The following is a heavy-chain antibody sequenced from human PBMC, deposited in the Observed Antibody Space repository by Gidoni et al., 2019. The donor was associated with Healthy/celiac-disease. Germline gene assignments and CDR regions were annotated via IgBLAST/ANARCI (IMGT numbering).Heavy chain of an antibody. CDR1: GFTFSSYW. D-gene: IGHD2-2*01. CDR2: IKQDGSEK. V-gene: IGHV3-7*03. Sequence: EVQLVESGGGLVQPGGSLRLSCAASGFTFSSYWMSWVRQAPGKGLEWVANIKQDGSEKYYVDSVKGRFTISRDNAKNSLYLQMNSLRAEDTAVYYCATAGTVVPAVIVGGWFDPWGQGTLVTVSS. CDR3: ATAGTVVPAVIVGGWFDP. J-gene: IGHJ5*02.